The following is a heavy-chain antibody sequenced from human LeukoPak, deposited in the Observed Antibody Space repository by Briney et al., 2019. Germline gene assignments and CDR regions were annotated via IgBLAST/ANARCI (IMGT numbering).Heavy chain of an antibody. D-gene: IGHD3-3*01. Sequence: GGSLRLSWAASGFTFSSYGMSWVRQAPGKGLEWVANIKQDGSEKYYVDSVKGRFTISRDNAKNSLYLQMNSLRAEGTAVYYCARNYDFWSGYYSYYTDVWGKGTTVTVSS. CDR1: GFTFSSYG. CDR3: ARNYDFWSGYYSYYTDV. CDR2: IKQDGSEK. J-gene: IGHJ6*03. V-gene: IGHV3-7*01.